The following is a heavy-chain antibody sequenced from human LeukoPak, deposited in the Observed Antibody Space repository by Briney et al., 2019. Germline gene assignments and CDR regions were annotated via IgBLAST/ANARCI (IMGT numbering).Heavy chain of an antibody. CDR1: GFTFDDYG. J-gene: IGHJ4*02. V-gene: IGHV3-20*04. CDR2: INWNGGST. CDR3: ARDRGPLWFGELSLPFDY. D-gene: IGHD3-10*01. Sequence: GGSLRLSCAASGFTFDDYGMSWVRQAPGTGLEWVSGINWNGGSTGYADSVKGRFTISRDNAKNSLYLQMNSLRAEDTAVYYCARDRGPLWFGELSLPFDYWGQGTLVTVSS.